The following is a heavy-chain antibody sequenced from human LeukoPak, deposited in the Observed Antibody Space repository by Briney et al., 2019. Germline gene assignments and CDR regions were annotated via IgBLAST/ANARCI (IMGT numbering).Heavy chain of an antibody. CDR1: GFSFSDYY. CDR3: ANFPRSYYYDSSGEGD. CDR2: ISGSGGST. D-gene: IGHD3-22*01. V-gene: IGHV3-23*01. Sequence: GGSLXLSCAASGFSFSDYYMSWIRQAPGKGLEWVSAISGSGGSTYYADSVKGRFTISRDNSKNTLYLQMNSLRAEDTAVYYCANFPRSYYYDSSGEGDWGQGTLVTVSS. J-gene: IGHJ4*02.